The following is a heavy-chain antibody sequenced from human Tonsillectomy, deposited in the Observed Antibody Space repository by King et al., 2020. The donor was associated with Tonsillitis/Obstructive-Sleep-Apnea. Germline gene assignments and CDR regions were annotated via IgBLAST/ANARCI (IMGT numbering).Heavy chain of an antibody. CDR1: GFTFRSYG. D-gene: IGHD3-3*01. CDR3: ASAGGHYCDFWTGPHWYFDL. V-gene: IGHV3-30*04. CDR2: ISYDGSNR. Sequence: VQLQESGGGVVQPGRSLRLSCAASGFTFRSYGIHWVRQAPGKGLEWVAVISYDGSNRYYADSVKGRFTISRDNSKNTLYMQMNSLRAEDTAVYYCASAGGHYCDFWTGPHWYFDLWGRGTLLTVSS. J-gene: IGHJ2*01.